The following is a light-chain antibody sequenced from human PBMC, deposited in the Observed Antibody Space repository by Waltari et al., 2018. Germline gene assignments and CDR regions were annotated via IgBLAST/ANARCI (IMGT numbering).Light chain of an antibody. J-gene: IGKJ1*01. CDR2: NVS. Sequence: VLVQSPLSLPVSLGQPASISCRSNQSLVFVDGNTYLNWLHQRPGQSPRRLIYNVSNRESGVPDRVTGSGSGTGFTLKISRVAAEDVGVYYCVQGTGWPWTFGQGTKVEIK. V-gene: IGKV2-30*01. CDR1: QSLVFVDGNTY. CDR3: VQGTGWPWT.